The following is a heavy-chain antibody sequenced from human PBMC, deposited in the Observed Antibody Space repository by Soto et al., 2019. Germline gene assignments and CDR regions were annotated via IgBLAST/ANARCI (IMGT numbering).Heavy chain of an antibody. V-gene: IGHV3-23*01. CDR2: ISGSGGST. J-gene: IGHJ4*02. D-gene: IGHD1-1*01. CDR1: GFTFSSYA. CDR3: AKGPRGRHRDGAYFDY. Sequence: EVQLLESGGGLVQPGGSLRLSCAASGFTFSSYAMSWVRQAPGKGLEWVSAISGSGGSTYYADSVKGRFTISRDNSKNTLYLQMNSLRAEDTAVYYCAKGPRGRHRDGAYFDYWGPGTLVTVSS.